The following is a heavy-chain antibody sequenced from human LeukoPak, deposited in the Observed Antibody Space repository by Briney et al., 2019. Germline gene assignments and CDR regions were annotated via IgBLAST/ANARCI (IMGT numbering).Heavy chain of an antibody. CDR2: IYYSGST. CDR1: GGSISSYY. D-gene: IGHD6-13*01. Sequence: SETLSLTCTVSGGSISSYYWSWIRQPPGKGLEWIGYIYYSGSTNYNPSLKSRVTISVDTSKNQFSLKLSSVTAADTAVYYCARVVAAADDGGVSWFDPWGQGTLVTVSS. V-gene: IGHV4-59*01. J-gene: IGHJ5*02. CDR3: ARVVAAADDGGVSWFDP.